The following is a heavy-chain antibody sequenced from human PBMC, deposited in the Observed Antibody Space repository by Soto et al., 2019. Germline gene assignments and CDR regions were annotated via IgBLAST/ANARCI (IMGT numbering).Heavy chain of an antibody. CDR1: GYIFSCHC. D-gene: IGHD1-1*01. CDR2: NNPGGRRT. J-gene: IGHJ6*02. V-gene: IGHV1-46*01. CDR3: ARDVSERGSTYVMDV. Sequence: GSSVKVSCKASGYIFSCHCIYWVPKAPGQGLQWMGINNPGGRRTAYAQKFQGRVTLTRDMSTSTVYMELTSLTYEDTAVYYCARDVSERGSTYVMDVWAPGPSVTLSS.